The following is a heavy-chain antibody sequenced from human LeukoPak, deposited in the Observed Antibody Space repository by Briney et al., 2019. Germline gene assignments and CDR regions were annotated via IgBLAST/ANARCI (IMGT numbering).Heavy chain of an antibody. CDR2: IKQDGSEK. V-gene: IGHV3-7*01. CDR1: GGSISSSSYY. J-gene: IGHJ4*02. CDR3: ARGYYYGSGSYTFDY. D-gene: IGHD3-10*01. Sequence: ETLSLTCTVSGGSISSSSYYWGWIRQPPGKGLEWVANIKQDGSEKYYVDSVKGRFTISRDNAKNSLYLQMNSLRAEDTAVYYCARGYYYGSGSYTFDYWGQGTLVTVSS.